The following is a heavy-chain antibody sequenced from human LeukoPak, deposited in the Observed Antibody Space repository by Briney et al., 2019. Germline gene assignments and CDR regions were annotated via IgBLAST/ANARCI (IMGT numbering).Heavy chain of an antibody. CDR1: GGTFSSYA. J-gene: IGHJ5*02. D-gene: IGHD2-2*01. CDR3: AGNPRYCSSTSCVWFDP. V-gene: IGHV1-69*01. Sequence: GSSVKVSCKASGGTFSSYAISWVRQAPGQGLEWMGGIIPIFGTANYAQKFQGRVTITADESTSTAYMELSSLRSEDTAVYYCAGNPRYCSSTSCVWFDPWGQGTLVTVSS. CDR2: IIPIFGTA.